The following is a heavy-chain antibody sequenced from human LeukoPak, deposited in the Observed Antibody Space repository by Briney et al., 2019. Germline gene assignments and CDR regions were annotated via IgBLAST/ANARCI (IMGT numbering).Heavy chain of an antibody. CDR2: ISGSGGST. CDR3: AKGGMGYDSSGYLYFDY. Sequence: GGSLRLSCAASGFTFSNYAMSWVRQGPGKGLEWVSAISGSGGSTYYADSVKGRSTISRDISKNTLYLQMNSLRAEDTAVYYCAKGGMGYDSSGYLYFDYWGQGTLVTVSS. V-gene: IGHV3-23*01. D-gene: IGHD3-22*01. CDR1: GFTFSNYA. J-gene: IGHJ4*02.